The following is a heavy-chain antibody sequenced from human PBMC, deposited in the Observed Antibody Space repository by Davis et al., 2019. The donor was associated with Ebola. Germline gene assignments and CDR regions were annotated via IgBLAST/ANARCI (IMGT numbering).Heavy chain of an antibody. CDR2: INSSSRTI. V-gene: IGHV3-48*02. J-gene: IGHJ4*02. CDR1: GFTVSSNY. D-gene: IGHD4-17*01. Sequence: GESLKISCAASGFTVSSNYMNWVRQAPGKGLEWVSYINSSSRTIYYADSVKGRFTVSRDNARNSLYLQMNSLRDEDTAAYYCARDYYGDYRVDYWGQGTLVTVSS. CDR3: ARDYYGDYRVDY.